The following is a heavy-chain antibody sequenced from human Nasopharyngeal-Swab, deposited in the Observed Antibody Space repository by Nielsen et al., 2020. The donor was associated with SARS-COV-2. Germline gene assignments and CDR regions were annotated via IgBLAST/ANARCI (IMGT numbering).Heavy chain of an antibody. CDR1: GFPLSASGMC. V-gene: IGHV2-70*01. D-gene: IGHD3-10*01. CDR3: ARMYSTGYYYYGMDV. J-gene: IGHJ6*02. Sequence: SGPTLVKPTQTLTLTCAFSGFPLSASGMCVTWIRQTPGKALEWLALINWDDHKYYSTSLRTRLSISKDTSKNQVVLTMTNMDPVDTGTYYCARMYSTGYYYYGMDVWGQGTTVTVSS. CDR2: INWDDHK.